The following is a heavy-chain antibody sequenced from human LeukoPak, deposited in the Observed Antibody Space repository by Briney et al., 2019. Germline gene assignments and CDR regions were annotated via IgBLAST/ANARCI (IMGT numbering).Heavy chain of an antibody. CDR3: VSRNYGSSPFDY. J-gene: IGHJ4*02. V-gene: IGHV3-74*01. CDR1: GFTFNRYW. Sequence: GGSLRLSCAASGFTFNRYWMPWVRQAPGKGLVLVSRISSDGSNTNYADSVKGRFTISRDNAENTLYLQMDSLTAEDTAVYYCVSRNYGSSPFDYWGQGTLVTVSS. CDR2: ISSDGSNT. D-gene: IGHD4-17*01.